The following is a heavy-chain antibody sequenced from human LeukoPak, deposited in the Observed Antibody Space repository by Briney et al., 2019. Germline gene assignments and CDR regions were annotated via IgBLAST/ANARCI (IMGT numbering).Heavy chain of an antibody. J-gene: IGHJ4*02. Sequence: ASVKVSCRASGYTFTSYGISWVRQAPGQGLEWMGWISAYNGNTNYAQKLQGRVTMTTDTSTSTAYMELRSLRSDDTAVYYCARDSPPLYYYDSWGQGTLVTVSS. CDR2: ISAYNGNT. CDR1: GYTFTSYG. CDR3: ARDSPPLYYYDS. V-gene: IGHV1-18*01. D-gene: IGHD3-22*01.